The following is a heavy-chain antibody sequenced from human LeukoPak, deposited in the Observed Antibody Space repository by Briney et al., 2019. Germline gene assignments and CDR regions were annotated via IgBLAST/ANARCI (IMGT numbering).Heavy chain of an antibody. Sequence: GGSLRLSCAASGFTFSSYDIHWVRQAPGLRLEWVAIISYDVSNKYYAESVKGRFTISRDNSKNTLYLQMNSLRAEDTAVYYCAKALTEFDYWGQGTLVTVSS. CDR1: GFTFSSYD. CDR3: AKALTEFDY. J-gene: IGHJ4*02. V-gene: IGHV3-30*18. D-gene: IGHD1-20*01. CDR2: ISYDVSNK.